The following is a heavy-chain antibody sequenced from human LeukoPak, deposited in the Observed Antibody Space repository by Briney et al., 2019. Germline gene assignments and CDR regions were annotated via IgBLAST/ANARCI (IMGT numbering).Heavy chain of an antibody. CDR2: IYYSGST. CDR3: ARGPTISFMDV. CDR1: GGSISSYY. D-gene: IGHD3-3*01. V-gene: IGHV4-59*01. J-gene: IGHJ6*03. Sequence: SETLSLTCTVSGGSISSYYWSWIRQPPGKGLEWIGYIYYSGSTNYNPSLKSRVTISVDTSKNQFSLKLSPVTAADTAVYYCARGPTISFMDVWGKGTTVTVSS.